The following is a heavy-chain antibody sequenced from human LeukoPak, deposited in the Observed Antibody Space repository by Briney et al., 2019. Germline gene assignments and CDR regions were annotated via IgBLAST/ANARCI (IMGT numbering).Heavy chain of an antibody. Sequence: ASVKVSCKASGYTFTGYYMHWVRQAPGQGLEWMGWINPNRGGTNYAQQFQGRVTMTRDTSISTAYMELSRLRSDDTAVYYCARGLGTAMARYYYDYMDVWGKGTTVTVSS. CDR3: ARGLGTAMARYYYDYMDV. V-gene: IGHV1-2*02. D-gene: IGHD5-18*01. J-gene: IGHJ6*03. CDR2: INPNRGGT. CDR1: GYTFTGYY.